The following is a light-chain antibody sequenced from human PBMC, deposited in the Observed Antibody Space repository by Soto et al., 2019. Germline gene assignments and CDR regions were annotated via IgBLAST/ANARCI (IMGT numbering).Light chain of an antibody. J-gene: IGKJ4*01. CDR1: QSVSNN. Sequence: EIVMTQSPATLAVSPGERATLSCRASQSVSNNLAWYQQKPGQAPRLLIYFASTRATGIPARFSGSGSGTEFTLTISSLQSEYFALYYCQQYNNWPLTFGGGTTVE. CDR2: FAS. CDR3: QQYNNWPLT. V-gene: IGKV3-15*01.